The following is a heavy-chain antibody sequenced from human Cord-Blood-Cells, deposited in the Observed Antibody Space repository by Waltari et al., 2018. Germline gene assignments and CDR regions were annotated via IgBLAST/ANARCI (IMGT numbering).Heavy chain of an antibody. CDR2: ISYDGSNK. V-gene: IGHV3-30*18. J-gene: IGHJ6*02. CDR1: GFTFSSYG. CDR3: AKDRAHCSGGSCYSFYYYYGMDV. D-gene: IGHD2-15*01. Sequence: QVQLVESGGGVVQPGRSLRLSCAASGFTFSSYGMHWVRQAPGKGLEWVAVISYDGSNKYYADSVKGRFTISRDNSKNTLYLQMNSLRAEDTAVYYCAKDRAHCSGGSCYSFYYYYGMDVWGQGTTVTVSS.